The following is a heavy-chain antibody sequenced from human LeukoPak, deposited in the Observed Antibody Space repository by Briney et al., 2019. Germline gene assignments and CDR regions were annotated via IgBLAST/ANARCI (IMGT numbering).Heavy chain of an antibody. CDR2: IRSKAYGGTT. D-gene: IGHD3-22*01. J-gene: IGHJ4*02. CDR1: GFTFGDYA. Sequence: PGRSLRLSCTASGFTFGDYAMSWFRQAPGKGLEWVGFIRSKAYGGTTEYAATVKGRFTISRDDSKSSVYLQMNSLKTEYTAVYYCTREHSYYYDNSGSDYWGQGTLVTVSS. CDR3: TREHSYYYDNSGSDY. V-gene: IGHV3-49*03.